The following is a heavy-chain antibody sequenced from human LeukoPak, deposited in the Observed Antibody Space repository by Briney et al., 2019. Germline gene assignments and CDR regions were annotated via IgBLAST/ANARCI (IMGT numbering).Heavy chain of an antibody. CDR1: GFTFSDYY. V-gene: IGHV3-11*04. CDR2: ISSSGSTI. J-gene: IGHJ3*02. CDR3: AKDSPQNAFDI. Sequence: GGSLRLSCAASGFTFSDYYMSWIRQAPGKGLEWVSYISSSGSTIYYADSVKGRFTISRDNAKNSLYLQMNSLRAEDTAVYYCAKDSPQNAFDIWGQGTMVTVSS.